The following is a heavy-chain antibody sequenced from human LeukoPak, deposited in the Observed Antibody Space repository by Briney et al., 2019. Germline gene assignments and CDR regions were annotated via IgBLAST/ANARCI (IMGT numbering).Heavy chain of an antibody. V-gene: IGHV4-39*07. Sequence: SETLSLTCTVSGGSISSSSYYWGWIRQPPGKGLEWIRSIYYSVSTYYNPSLTSRVTISVDTSKNQFSLKLSSVTAADTAVYYCARGTGDFDYWGQGTLVTVSS. CDR2: IYYSVST. D-gene: IGHD3/OR15-3a*01. J-gene: IGHJ4*02. CDR3: ARGTGDFDY. CDR1: GGSISSSSYY.